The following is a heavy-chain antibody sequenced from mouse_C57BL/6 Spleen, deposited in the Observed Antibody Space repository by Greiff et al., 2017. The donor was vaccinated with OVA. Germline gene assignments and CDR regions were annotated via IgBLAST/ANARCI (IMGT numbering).Heavy chain of an antibody. D-gene: IGHD1-1*01. CDR1: GFTFSSYA. J-gene: IGHJ2*01. V-gene: IGHV5-4*03. CDR3: ARSPYYGSSSDY. Sequence: EVNVVESGGGLVKPGGSLKLSCAASGFTFSSYAMSWVRQTPEKRLEWVATISDGGSYTYYPDNVKGRFTISRDNAKNNLYLQMSHLKSEDTAMYYCARSPYYGSSSDYWGQGTTLTVSS. CDR2: ISDGGSYT.